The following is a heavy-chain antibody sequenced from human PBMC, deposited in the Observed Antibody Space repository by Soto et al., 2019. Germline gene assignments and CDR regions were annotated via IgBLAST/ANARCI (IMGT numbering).Heavy chain of an antibody. CDR2: ISGTGDTT. CDR3: AKGYCSSTSCSFDY. CDR1: VFTFTNFA. D-gene: IGHD2-2*01. Sequence: PGWSLRLSCASSVFTFTNFAMNWVRQAPGKGLEWVSVISGTGDTTYNADSVKGRFTISRDNSMNTAFLQMNSLRAEDTALYYCAKGYCSSTSCSFDYWGQGTLVTVSS. V-gene: IGHV3-23*01. J-gene: IGHJ4*02.